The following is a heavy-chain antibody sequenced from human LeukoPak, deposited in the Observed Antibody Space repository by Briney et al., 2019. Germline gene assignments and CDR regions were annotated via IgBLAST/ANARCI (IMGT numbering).Heavy chain of an antibody. Sequence: SETLSLTCAVYGGSFSGYYWSWIRQPPGKGLEWIGEINHSGSTNHNPSLKSRVTISVDTSKNQFSLKLSSVTAADTAVYYCARGQWLVQNYWGQGTLVTVSS. V-gene: IGHV4-34*01. CDR1: GGSFSGYY. CDR2: INHSGST. J-gene: IGHJ4*02. D-gene: IGHD6-19*01. CDR3: ARGQWLVQNY.